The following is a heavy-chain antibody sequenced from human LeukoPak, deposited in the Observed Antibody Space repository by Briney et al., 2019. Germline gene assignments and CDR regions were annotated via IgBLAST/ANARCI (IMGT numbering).Heavy chain of an antibody. V-gene: IGHV3-74*01. D-gene: IGHD4-23*01. J-gene: IGHJ4*02. CDR2: INSDGSSP. CDR3: AKGGTTVVDY. CDR1: ELTISNYW. Sequence: GGSLRLSCAASELTISNYWMHWVRQAPGKGLVWVSRINSDGSSPTYADSVKGRFTISRDNAKNTLYLQMNSVRAEDTAVYYCAKGGTTVVDYWGQGTLVTVSS.